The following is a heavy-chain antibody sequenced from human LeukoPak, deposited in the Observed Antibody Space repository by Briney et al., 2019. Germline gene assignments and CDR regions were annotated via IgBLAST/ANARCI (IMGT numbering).Heavy chain of an antibody. CDR2: ISPNGVIT. V-gene: IGHV3-23*01. CDR3: AKGGTLSPRRYSYATYDY. J-gene: IGHJ4*02. Sequence: PGGSLRLSCAASGFTFSSHGMNWVRQAPGKGLEWVSGISPNGVITYYADSVKGRFTISRDNSKNTLYLQMNSLRAEDTAVYYCAKGGTLSPRRYSYATYDYWGQGTLVTVSS. D-gene: IGHD5-18*01. CDR1: GFTFSSHG.